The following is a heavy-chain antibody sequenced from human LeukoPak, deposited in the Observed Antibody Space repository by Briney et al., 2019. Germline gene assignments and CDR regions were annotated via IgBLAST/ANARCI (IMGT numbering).Heavy chain of an antibody. D-gene: IGHD3-9*01. CDR2: VHYTGTT. J-gene: IGHJ6*02. CDR1: VASISSHY. Sequence: LETLSLTCTASVASISSHYWSWIRQPPGKGLEWIGYVHYTGTTNYNPTLKSRVTISVDRTKNQFSLKLSSVTAADTAVYHCARHVAYYDVLTGYYDYYYYYGMDVWVQGTTVTVSS. V-gene: IGHV4-59*08. CDR3: ARHVAYYDVLTGYYDYYYYYGMDV.